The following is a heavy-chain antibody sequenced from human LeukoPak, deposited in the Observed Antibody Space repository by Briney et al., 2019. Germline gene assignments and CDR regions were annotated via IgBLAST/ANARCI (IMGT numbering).Heavy chain of an antibody. D-gene: IGHD2-21*02. CDR1: GFTFSSYA. J-gene: IGHJ4*02. CDR3: AKLRDNVVVTAILDY. V-gene: IGHV3-23*01. Sequence: GGSLRLSCAASGFTFSSYAMSWVRQAPGKGLEWVSAISGSGGSTYYADSVKGRFTISRDNSKNTLYLQMNSLRAEDTAVYYCAKLRDNVVVTAILDYWGQGTLVTVSS. CDR2: ISGSGGST.